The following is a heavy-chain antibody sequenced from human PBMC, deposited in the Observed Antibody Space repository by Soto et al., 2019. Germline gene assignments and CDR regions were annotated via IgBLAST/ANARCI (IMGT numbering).Heavy chain of an antibody. CDR2: IYNGGGT. V-gene: IGHV3-53*02. J-gene: IGHJ4*02. D-gene: IGHD6-6*01. CDR3: ASTRGSSYDY. Sequence: EVQLVETGGGLIQPGGSLRLSCAASGFTVSGNYMSWVRQAPGKGLEWVSVIYNGGGTYYADPMKGRFTISRDNSKNTLYLQMNSLRAEDTAVYYCASTRGSSYDYWGQGTLVTVSS. CDR1: GFTVSGNY.